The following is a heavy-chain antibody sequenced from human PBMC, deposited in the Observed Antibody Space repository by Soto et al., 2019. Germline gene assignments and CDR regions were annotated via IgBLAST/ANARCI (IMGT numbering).Heavy chain of an antibody. CDR3: ARLRGNVKSFPGS. J-gene: IGHJ5*02. CDR2: IIPSNGRA. CDR1: GFTFTTYS. Sequence: QVQLVQSGAEVKNPGASVKVSCKTSGFTFTTYSLSWVRQAPGQGLEWMGWIIPSNGRATYSQTLQGRVTMTTDTSHSPALQGLRSLKSDQKAVYYCARLRGNVKSFPGSWGQGTLVTVSS. D-gene: IGHD3-10*01. V-gene: IGHV1-18*01.